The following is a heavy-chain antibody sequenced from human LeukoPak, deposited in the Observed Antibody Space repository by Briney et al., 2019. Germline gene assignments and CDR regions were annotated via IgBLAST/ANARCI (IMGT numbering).Heavy chain of an antibody. CDR3: AREGPSSPDAFDI. V-gene: IGHV4-31*03. Sequence: SETLSLTCTVSGGSISNGGYYWSWIRQHPGKGLEWIGYIYYSGSTYYNPSLKSRITISVDTSKNQFSLKLSSVTAADTAVYYCAREGPSSPDAFDIWGQGTMVTVSS. CDR2: IYYSGST. D-gene: IGHD2-2*01. J-gene: IGHJ3*02. CDR1: GGSISNGGYY.